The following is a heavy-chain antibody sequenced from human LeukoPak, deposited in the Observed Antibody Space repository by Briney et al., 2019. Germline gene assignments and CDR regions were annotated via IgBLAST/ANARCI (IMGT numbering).Heavy chain of an antibody. CDR3: ARDPRRSSQTGYFDY. Sequence: GGSLRLSCAASGFTFSNYGMHWVRQAPGKGLEWVAVISYDGSNKYYADSVKGRFTISRDNSKNTVYLQMNSLRAEDTAVYYCARDPRRSSQTGYFDYWGQGTLVTVSS. CDR1: GFTFSNYG. D-gene: IGHD6-13*01. V-gene: IGHV3-30*04. J-gene: IGHJ4*02. CDR2: ISYDGSNK.